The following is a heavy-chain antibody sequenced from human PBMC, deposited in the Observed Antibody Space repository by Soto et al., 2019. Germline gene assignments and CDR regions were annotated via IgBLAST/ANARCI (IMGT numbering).Heavy chain of an antibody. Sequence: EVQLVESGGGLVQPGGSLRLSCAASGFTFSNYHMNWVRQAPGKGLEWISYISSGSTTIYYADSVKGRFTISRDNAKNSLYLQRNSLRVEDTAVYFCARPKVEGGAPEGFGPWGQGTLVTVSP. J-gene: IGHJ5*02. CDR3: ARPKVEGGAPEGFGP. CDR1: GFTFSNYH. CDR2: ISSGSTTI. V-gene: IGHV3-48*01. D-gene: IGHD2-15*01.